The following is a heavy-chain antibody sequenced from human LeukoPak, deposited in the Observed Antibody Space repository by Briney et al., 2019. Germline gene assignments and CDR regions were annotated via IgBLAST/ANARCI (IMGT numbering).Heavy chain of an antibody. V-gene: IGHV4-30-4*01. CDR3: ARESAGLDCSGGSCYSGLAY. CDR2: IYYSGST. CDR1: GGSISSGDYY. J-gene: IGHJ4*02. D-gene: IGHD2-15*01. Sequence: SETLSLTCTVSGGSISSGDYYWSWIRQPPGKGLEWIGYIYYSGSTYYNPSLKSRVTTSVDTSKNQFSLKLSSVTAADTAVYYCARESAGLDCSGGSCYSGLAYWGQGTLVTVSS.